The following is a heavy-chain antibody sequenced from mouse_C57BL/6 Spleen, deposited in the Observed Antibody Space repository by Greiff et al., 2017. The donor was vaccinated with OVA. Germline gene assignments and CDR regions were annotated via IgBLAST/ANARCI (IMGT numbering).Heavy chain of an antibody. D-gene: IGHD4-1*01. Sequence: VMLVESGPGLVQPSQSLSISCTVSGFSLTSYGVHWVRQSPGQGLEWLGVIWRGGSTDYNAAFISRLSISKDNSKSQVFCKMNSLQADDTAIYYWATELGRGYFDYWGQGTTLTVSS. CDR2: IWRGGST. V-gene: IGHV2-2*01. CDR3: ATELGRGYFDY. J-gene: IGHJ2*01. CDR1: GFSLTSYG.